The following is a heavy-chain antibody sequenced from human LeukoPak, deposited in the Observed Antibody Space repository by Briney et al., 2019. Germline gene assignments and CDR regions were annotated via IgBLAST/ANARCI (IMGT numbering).Heavy chain of an antibody. J-gene: IGHJ4*02. CDR3: TKRVDGSGTYYIDY. Sequence: PGGSLRFSCAASGFTFSTYVMNWVRQAPGKGLEWVSAIGGTDGTTFYADSVKGRFAISRDNSKNTLFLDMHTLRAEDTALYYCTKRVDGSGTYYIDYWGQGTLVTVSS. CDR2: IGGTDGTT. D-gene: IGHD3-10*01. CDR1: GFTFSTYV. V-gene: IGHV3-23*01.